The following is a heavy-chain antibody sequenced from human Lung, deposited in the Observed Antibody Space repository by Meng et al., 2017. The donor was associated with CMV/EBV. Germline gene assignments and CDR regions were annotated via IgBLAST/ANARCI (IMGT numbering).Heavy chain of an antibody. CDR2: IIPMRTTT. V-gene: IGHV1-69*10. CDR1: GDTXSKYV. D-gene: IGHD3-3*01. CDR3: VTSEEFYHFRSGWEWYYHYGLDV. J-gene: IGHJ6*02. Sequence: SXXVSXKASGDTXSKYVTSWVRQAPGQGLEWMGGIIPMRTTTNYAQRFQGRVTITADMPAATVYMELSSLRSEDTAVYYCVTSEEFYHFRSGWEWYYHYGLDVXGPGXTVTVSS.